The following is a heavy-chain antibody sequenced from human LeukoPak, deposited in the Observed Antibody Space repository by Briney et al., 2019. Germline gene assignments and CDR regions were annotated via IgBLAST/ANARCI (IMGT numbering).Heavy chain of an antibody. CDR3: ARVIRAAPGKGYFDY. CDR1: GFIFSTYA. V-gene: IGHV3-23*01. D-gene: IGHD6-13*01. J-gene: IGHJ4*02. Sequence: GGSLRLSCATSGFIFSTYALSWVRQAPGKGLEWASGISGSGGSTYHAGSVKGRFTISRDSSKNTLYLQMNSLRAEDTAIYYCARVIRAAPGKGYFDYWGQGTLVTVSS. CDR2: ISGSGGST.